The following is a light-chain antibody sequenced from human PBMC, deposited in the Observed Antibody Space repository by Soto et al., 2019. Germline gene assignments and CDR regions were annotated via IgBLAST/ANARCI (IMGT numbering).Light chain of an antibody. CDR3: SSFTSRFTFV. Sequence: QSALAQPSSVSGSPGQSITISCTGTSTDVGGYNYVSWYQHHPDKGPKLIIYEVNNRPSGVSDRFSGSKSGNKASLTISNLEAEDESDYYCSSFTSRFTFVFGTGTKGTVL. J-gene: IGLJ1*01. CDR1: STDVGGYNY. V-gene: IGLV2-14*01. CDR2: EVN.